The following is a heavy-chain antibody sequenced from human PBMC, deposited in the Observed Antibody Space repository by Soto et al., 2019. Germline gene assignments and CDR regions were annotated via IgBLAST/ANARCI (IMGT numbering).Heavy chain of an antibody. D-gene: IGHD6-6*01. Sequence: QITLKESGPTLVKPTQTLTLTCTLSGLSLTTGGVAVAWIRQPPGKALECLALIYWNDDKRYSPVLQRRLTITKDTSRHQVVLTMTDMDPEDTATYYCVHKQLFPSAASSYVTDVWGQGTTVTVSS. CDR3: VHKQLFPSAASSYVTDV. J-gene: IGHJ6*02. CDR2: IYWNDDK. V-gene: IGHV2-5*01. CDR1: GLSLTTGGVA.